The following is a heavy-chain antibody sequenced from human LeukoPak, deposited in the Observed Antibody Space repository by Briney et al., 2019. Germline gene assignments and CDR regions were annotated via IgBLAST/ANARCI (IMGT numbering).Heavy chain of an antibody. D-gene: IGHD3-9*01. V-gene: IGHV3-30*18. CDR1: GFTFSSYG. Sequence: PGGSLRLSCAASGFTFSSYGMHWVRQAPGKGLEWVAVISYDGSNKYYADSVKGRFTISRDNSKNTLYLQMNSLRAEDTAVYYCAKDNDHDIYRYGMDVWGQGTTVTVSS. J-gene: IGHJ6*02. CDR3: AKDNDHDIYRYGMDV. CDR2: ISYDGSNK.